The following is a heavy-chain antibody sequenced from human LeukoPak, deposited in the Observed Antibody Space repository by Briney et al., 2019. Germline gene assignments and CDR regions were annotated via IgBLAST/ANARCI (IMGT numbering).Heavy chain of an antibody. D-gene: IGHD3-22*01. CDR2: ISASGGST. CDR3: AKEGYDSSGYYPPNFDY. Sequence: GGSLRLSCAASGFTFSSSAMSWVRQVPGKGLEWVSGISASGGSTSYADSVKGRFTISRDNSKDTLYLQMNSLRAEDTAVYYCAKEGYDSSGYYPPNFDYWGQGTLVTVSS. V-gene: IGHV3-23*01. J-gene: IGHJ4*02. CDR1: GFTFSSSA.